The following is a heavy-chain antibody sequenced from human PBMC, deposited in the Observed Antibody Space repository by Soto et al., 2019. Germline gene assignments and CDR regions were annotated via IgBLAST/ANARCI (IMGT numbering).Heavy chain of an antibody. V-gene: IGHV6-1*01. D-gene: IGHD2-15*01. CDR1: GDSVSSNSAA. CDR3: ASGYCSGGSCYVFGY. J-gene: IGHJ4*02. CDR2: TYYRSKWYN. Sequence: SQTLSLTCAISGDSVSSNSAAWNWIRQSPSRGLEWLGRTYYRSKWYNDYAVSVKSRIPINPDTSKNQFSLKLSAVTAADTAVYYCASGYCSGGSCYVFGYWGQGTLVTVSS.